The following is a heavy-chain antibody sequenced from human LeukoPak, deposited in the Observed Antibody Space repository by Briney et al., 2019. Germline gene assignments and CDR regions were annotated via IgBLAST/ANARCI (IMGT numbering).Heavy chain of an antibody. V-gene: IGHV1-18*01. CDR2: ISAYNGNT. D-gene: IGHD2-15*01. Sequence: ASVKVSCKASGYTFTSHGISWVRQAPGQGLEWMGWISAYNGNTNYAQKLQGRVTMTTDTSTSTAYMELRSLRSDDTAVYYCARGLDCSGGSCYVFDPWGQGTLVTVSS. CDR1: GYTFTSHG. J-gene: IGHJ5*02. CDR3: ARGLDCSGGSCYVFDP.